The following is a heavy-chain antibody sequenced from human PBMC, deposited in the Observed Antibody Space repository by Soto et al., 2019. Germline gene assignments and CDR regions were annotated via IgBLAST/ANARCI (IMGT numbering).Heavy chain of an antibody. V-gene: IGHV3-33*01. CDR2: IWYDGSNK. D-gene: IGHD6-19*01. CDR1: GFTFSSYG. CDR3: ATSLAVAGPFDY. Sequence: QVQLVESGGGVVQPGRSLRLSCAASGFTFSSYGMHWVRQAPGKGLEWVAVIWYDGSNKYYADSVKGRFTISRDNSKNTLYLQMNSLSADDTAVYYCATSLAVAGPFDYWVQGTLVIVSS. J-gene: IGHJ4*02.